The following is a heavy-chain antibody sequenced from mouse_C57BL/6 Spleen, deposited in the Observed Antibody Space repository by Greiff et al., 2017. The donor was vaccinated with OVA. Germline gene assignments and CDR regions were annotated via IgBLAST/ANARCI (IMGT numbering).Heavy chain of an antibody. V-gene: IGHV7-3*01. Sequence: EVKLQESGGGLVQPGGSLSLSCAASGFTFTAYYMSWVRQPPGKALAWLGFIRNKANCYTTEYSASVKGRFTISRDNSQSIRYLQMNALGAEDSATDYCASYMGDYWGQGTTLTVSS. CDR1: GFTFTAYY. CDR3: ASYMGDY. CDR2: IRNKANCYTT. J-gene: IGHJ2*01.